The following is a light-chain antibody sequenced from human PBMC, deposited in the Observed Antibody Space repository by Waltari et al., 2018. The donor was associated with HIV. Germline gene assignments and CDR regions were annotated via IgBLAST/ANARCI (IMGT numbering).Light chain of an antibody. V-gene: IGKV3-20*01. J-gene: IGKJ1*01. CDR3: QQYGSARRWT. Sequence: IVVTQSPGPLSFSPGGRAPLSCRASQSVRSSNLAWYQQKPGEAPRLLIYGASNRGTGIPDRFSGSGSGTDSTLTISRLEPEDFAVYYCQQYGSARRWTFGQGTKVEIK. CDR1: QSVRSSN. CDR2: GAS.